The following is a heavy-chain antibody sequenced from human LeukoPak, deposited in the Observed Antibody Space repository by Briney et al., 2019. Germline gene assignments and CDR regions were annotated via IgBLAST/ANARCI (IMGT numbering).Heavy chain of an antibody. Sequence: PSETLSLTCTVSGGSISSYYWSWIRQPPGKGLEWIGYIYYSGSTNYNPSLKGRVTISVDTSKNQFSLKLSSVTAADTAVYYCARGLAAAANWFDPWGQGTLVTVSS. CDR3: ARGLAAAANWFDP. D-gene: IGHD6-13*01. CDR1: GGSISSYY. V-gene: IGHV4-59*01. CDR2: IYYSGST. J-gene: IGHJ5*02.